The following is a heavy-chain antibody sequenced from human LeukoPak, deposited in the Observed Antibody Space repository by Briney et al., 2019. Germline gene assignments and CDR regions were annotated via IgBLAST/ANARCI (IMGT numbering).Heavy chain of an antibody. D-gene: IGHD6-13*01. J-gene: IGHJ2*01. CDR1: GFTFSSYS. CDR2: INSSSSTI. V-gene: IGHV3-48*01. Sequence: GGSLRLSCAASGFTFSSYSMNWVRQAPGKGLEWVSYINSSSSTIYYADSVKGRFTISRDNAKNSLYLQMNSLRAGDTAVYYCARAGYSSTWYSRYFDLWGRGTLVTVSS. CDR3: ARAGYSSTWYSRYFDL.